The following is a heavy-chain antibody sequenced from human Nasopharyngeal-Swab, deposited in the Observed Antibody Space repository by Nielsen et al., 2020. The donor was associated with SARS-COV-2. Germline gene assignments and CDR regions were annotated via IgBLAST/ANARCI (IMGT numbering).Heavy chain of an antibody. J-gene: IGHJ3*01. CDR1: GFTFSSYG. Sequence: GGSLRLSCAASGFTFSSYGMHWVRQAPGKGLEWVGVVSSDGSNKYYSDSAKGRFALSRDNSKNTVDLQMNSLTAEDTAVYYCAAGTWYRGGYDAFDVWGQGTVVTVSS. D-gene: IGHD6-25*01. CDR2: VSSDGSNK. V-gene: IGHV3-30*03. CDR3: AAGTWYRGGYDAFDV.